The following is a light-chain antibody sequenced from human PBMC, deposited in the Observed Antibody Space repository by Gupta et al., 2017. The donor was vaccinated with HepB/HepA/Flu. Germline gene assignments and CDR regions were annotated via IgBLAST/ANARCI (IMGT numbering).Light chain of an antibody. J-gene: IGLJ3*02. Sequence: QSVLTQPPSASGTPGQRVTISCSGSRFNIGSQPVNWFQHLPGAAPKLLILTNNQRPSGVPDRFSGSKSGTSASLAISGLQSEDEADYYCAAWDDSLRAWVFGGGTKLTVL. V-gene: IGLV1-44*01. CDR1: RFNIGSQP. CDR3: AAWDDSLRAWV. CDR2: TNN.